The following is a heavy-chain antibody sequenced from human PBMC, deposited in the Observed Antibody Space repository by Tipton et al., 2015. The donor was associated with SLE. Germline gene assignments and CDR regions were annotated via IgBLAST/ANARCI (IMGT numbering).Heavy chain of an antibody. V-gene: IGHV4-34*01. CDR2: INHSGST. CDR3: ARGATMIAR. J-gene: IGHJ4*02. Sequence: TLSLTCAVYGGSFSGYYWSWIRQPPGKGLEWIGEINHSGSTNYNPSLKSRVTISVDTSKNQFPLKLSSVTAADTAVYYCARGATMIARWGQGTLVTVSS. D-gene: IGHD3-22*01. CDR1: GGSFSGYY.